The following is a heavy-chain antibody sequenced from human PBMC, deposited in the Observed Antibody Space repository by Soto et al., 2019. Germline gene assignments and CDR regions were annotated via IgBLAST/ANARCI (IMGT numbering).Heavy chain of an antibody. CDR1: GYTFSNYG. J-gene: IGHJ5*02. Sequence: QVQLVQSGGEVKRPGASVKVSCKTSGYTFSNYGITWVRQAPGQPLEWLGWISLYSDCTHSAQKFQGRVSMTTDTSTTTAYMELRSLRSDDTSVYYCARVVQGAEAWFGPWGQGTLFTVSS. CDR3: ARVVQGAEAWFGP. V-gene: IGHV1-18*01. D-gene: IGHD2-2*01. CDR2: ISLYSDCT.